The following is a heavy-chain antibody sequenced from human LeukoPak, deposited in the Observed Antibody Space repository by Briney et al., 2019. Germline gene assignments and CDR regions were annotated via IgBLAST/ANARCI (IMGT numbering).Heavy chain of an antibody. CDR2: IYYSGST. CDR1: GGSISSSSYY. CDR3: ARGVFGWFGVFGSEGYNSNWFDP. V-gene: IGHV4-39*07. J-gene: IGHJ5*02. Sequence: SETLSLTCTVSGGSISSSSYYWGWIRQPPGKGLEWIGSIYYSGSTYYNPSLKSRVTMTVDPSKNQFSLKLSSVTAADTAVYYCARGVFGWFGVFGSEGYNSNWFDPWGQGTLVTVSS. D-gene: IGHD3-10*01.